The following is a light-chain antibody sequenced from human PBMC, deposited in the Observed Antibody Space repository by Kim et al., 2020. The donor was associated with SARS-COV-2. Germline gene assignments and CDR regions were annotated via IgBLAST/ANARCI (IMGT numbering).Light chain of an antibody. V-gene: IGLV2-23*02. J-gene: IGLJ1*01. Sequence: GQSITISCTGTSSDVGSYNLFSWYQQHPGKAPKLMIYEVSKRPSGVSNRFSGSKSGNTASLTISGLQAEDEADYYCCSYAGSSTWVFGTGTKVTVL. CDR3: CSYAGSSTWV. CDR2: EVS. CDR1: SSDVGSYNL.